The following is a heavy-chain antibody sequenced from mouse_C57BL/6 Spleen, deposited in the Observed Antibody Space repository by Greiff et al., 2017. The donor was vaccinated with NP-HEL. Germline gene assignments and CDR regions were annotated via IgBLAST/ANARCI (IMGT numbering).Heavy chain of an antibody. J-gene: IGHJ2*01. D-gene: IGHD2-1*01. Sequence: EVKLVESGGDLVKPGGSLKLSCAASGFTFSSYGMSWVRQTPDKRLEWVATISSGGSYTYYPDSVKGRFTISRDNAKNTLYLQMSSLKSEDTAMYYCARRRGNYGDYFDYWGQGTTLTVSS. CDR1: GFTFSSYG. CDR3: ARRRGNYGDYFDY. V-gene: IGHV5-6*02. CDR2: ISSGGSYT.